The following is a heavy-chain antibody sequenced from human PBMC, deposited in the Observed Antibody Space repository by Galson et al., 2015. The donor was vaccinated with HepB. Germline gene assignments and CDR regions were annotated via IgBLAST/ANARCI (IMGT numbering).Heavy chain of an antibody. CDR1: GFTFSGYW. D-gene: IGHD2-2*01. CDR2: INADGSRK. Sequence: SLRLSCAASGFTFSGYWMHWVRQVPGKGLVWLSRINADGSRKSYGDSVKGRFTIFRDNAKSTLYLQMNSLTVEDTAVYYCVKGNGSSTIGSNEGVFDGPWGQGTLVTVAS. CDR3: VKGNGSSTIGSNEGVFDGP. J-gene: IGHJ5*02. V-gene: IGHV3-74*01.